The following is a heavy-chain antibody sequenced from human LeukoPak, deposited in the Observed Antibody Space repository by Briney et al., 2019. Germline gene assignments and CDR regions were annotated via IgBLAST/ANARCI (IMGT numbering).Heavy chain of an antibody. CDR3: ARAGGFFSPFGY. CDR2: IHYSGST. D-gene: IGHD3-3*01. V-gene: IGHV4-31*02. J-gene: IGHJ4*02. Sequence: SWVRQAPEKGLEWIGYIHYSGSTYYNPSLKSRVTISVDTSKNQFSLKLSSVTAADTAVYYCARAGGFFSPFGYWGQGTLVTVSS.